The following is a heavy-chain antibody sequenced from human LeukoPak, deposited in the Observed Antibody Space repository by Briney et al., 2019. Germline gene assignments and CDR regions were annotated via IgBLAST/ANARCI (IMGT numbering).Heavy chain of an antibody. CDR1: GCTFNNAW. J-gene: IGHJ4*02. Sequence: PAGTLRLSCAASGCTFNNAWMSWLSQAPGKGMEWVGRIKSKIDGGTTDYAAPVKVRFSISRDDSKNTVYLQMNSLKTEDTAVYYCATWGDFWSGNYGGYWGQGTLVTVSS. D-gene: IGHD3-3*01. V-gene: IGHV3-15*01. CDR3: ATWGDFWSGNYGGY. CDR2: IKSKIDGGTT.